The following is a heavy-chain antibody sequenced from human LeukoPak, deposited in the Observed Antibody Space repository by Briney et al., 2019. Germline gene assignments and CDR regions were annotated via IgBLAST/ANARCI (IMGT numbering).Heavy chain of an antibody. V-gene: IGHV3-21*01. D-gene: IGHD2-2*01. J-gene: IGHJ3*02. Sequence: KPGGSLRLSCAASGFTFSSYSMNWVRQAPGKGLEWVSSISSSSSYIYYADSVKGRFTISRDNAKNSLYLQMSSLRAEDTAVYYCARSPAARWADAFDIWGQGTMVTVSS. CDR2: ISSSSSYI. CDR3: ARSPAARWADAFDI. CDR1: GFTFSSYS.